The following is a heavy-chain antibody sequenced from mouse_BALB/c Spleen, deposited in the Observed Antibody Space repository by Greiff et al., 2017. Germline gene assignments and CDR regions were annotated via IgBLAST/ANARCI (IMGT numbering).Heavy chain of an antibody. D-gene: IGHD4-1*01. CDR3: ARGLTGMDYAMDY. CDR2: INPSSGYT. J-gene: IGHJ4*01. Sequence: QVQLQQSGAELARPGASVKMSCKASGYTFTSYTMHWVKQRPGQGLEWIGYINPSSGYTNYNQKFKDKATLTADKSSSTAYMQLSSLTSEDSAVYYCARGLTGMDYAMDYWGQGTSVTVSS. V-gene: IGHV1-4*01. CDR1: GYTFTSYT.